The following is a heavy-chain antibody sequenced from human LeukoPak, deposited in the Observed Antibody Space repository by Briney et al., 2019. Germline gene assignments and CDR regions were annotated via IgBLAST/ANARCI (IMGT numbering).Heavy chain of an antibody. J-gene: IGHJ5*02. Sequence: GGSLRLSCAASGFTFSSYGMHWVRQAPGKGLEWVAFIRYDGSNKYYADSVKGRFTISRDNSKNTLYLQMNSLRAEDTAVYYCAKDVYPYGDYSNWFDPWGQGTLVAVSS. CDR3: AKDVYPYGDYSNWFDP. CDR2: IRYDGSNK. D-gene: IGHD4-17*01. CDR1: GFTFSSYG. V-gene: IGHV3-30*02.